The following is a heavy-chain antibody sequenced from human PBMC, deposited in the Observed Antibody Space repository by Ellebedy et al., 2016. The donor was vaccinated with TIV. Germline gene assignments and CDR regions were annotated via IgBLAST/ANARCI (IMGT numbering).Heavy chain of an antibody. CDR3: ARAGTAAGTITDY. Sequence: PGGSLRLSCAASGFDFSTYWMTWVRQAPGKGLEWVANIKHDGSEEYYVDSLKGRFTISRDNAKKSLYLQMSSLRADETAVYYCARAGTAAGTITDYWGQGTLVTVSS. J-gene: IGHJ4*02. V-gene: IGHV3-7*03. CDR1: GFDFSTYW. D-gene: IGHD6-13*01. CDR2: IKHDGSEE.